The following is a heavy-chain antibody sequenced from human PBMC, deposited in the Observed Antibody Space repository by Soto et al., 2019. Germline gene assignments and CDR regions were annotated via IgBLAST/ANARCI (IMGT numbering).Heavy chain of an antibody. V-gene: IGHV3-11*01. Sequence: PGGSLRLSCAASGFTFSDYYMSWIRQAPGKGLEWVSYISSSGSTIYYADSVKGRFTISRDNAKNSLYLQMNSLRAEDTAVYYCASCLSSGWESLDYWGQGTLVTVSS. D-gene: IGHD6-19*01. CDR1: GFTFSDYY. CDR3: ASCLSSGWESLDY. J-gene: IGHJ4*02. CDR2: ISSSGSTI.